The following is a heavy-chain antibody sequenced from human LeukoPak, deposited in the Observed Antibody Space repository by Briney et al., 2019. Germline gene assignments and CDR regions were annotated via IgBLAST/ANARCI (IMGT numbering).Heavy chain of an antibody. CDR3: ARDKIEGPTKLDY. Sequence: QPGGSLRLPCAASGFTFSSYWMSWVRQAPGKGLEWVANIKQDESEKYYVDSVKGRFTISRDNAKNSLYLQMNSLRAEDTAVYYCARDKIEGPTKLDYWGQGILVTVSS. J-gene: IGHJ4*02. CDR1: GFTFSSYW. CDR2: IKQDESEK. D-gene: IGHD1-1*01. V-gene: IGHV3-7*03.